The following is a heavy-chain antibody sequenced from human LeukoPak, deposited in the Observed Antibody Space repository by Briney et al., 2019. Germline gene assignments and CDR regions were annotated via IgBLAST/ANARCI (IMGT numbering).Heavy chain of an antibody. V-gene: IGHV3-33*01. CDR3: ARDKEGYYDSSGYQFDY. D-gene: IGHD3-22*01. Sequence: PGRSLRLSCAASGFTFSSYGMRWVRQAPGKGLEWVSVIWYDGSNKYYADSVKGRFTISRDNSKNTLYLQMKSLRAEDTAVYYCARDKEGYYDSSGYQFDYWGQGTLVTVYS. CDR1: GFTFSSYG. CDR2: IWYDGSNK. J-gene: IGHJ4*02.